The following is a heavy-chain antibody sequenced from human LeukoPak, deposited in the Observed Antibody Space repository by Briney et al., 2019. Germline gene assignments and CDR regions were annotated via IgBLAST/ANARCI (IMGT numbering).Heavy chain of an antibody. Sequence: PGGSLRLSCAASGFTFDDYAIHWVRQAPGKGLEWVSHISWNSGSIDYADSVKGRFTISRDNAKNSLYLQMNSLRAEDTAVYYCAREGPYGSGSLDYWGQGTLVTVSS. CDR1: GFTFDDYA. J-gene: IGHJ4*02. V-gene: IGHV3-9*01. D-gene: IGHD3-10*01. CDR2: ISWNSGSI. CDR3: AREGPYGSGSLDY.